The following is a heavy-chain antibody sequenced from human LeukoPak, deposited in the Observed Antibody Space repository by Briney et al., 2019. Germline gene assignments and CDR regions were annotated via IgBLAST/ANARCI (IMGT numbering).Heavy chain of an antibody. J-gene: IGHJ3*01. V-gene: IGHV3-9*01. CDR1: GFTFDDFA. CDR2: ISWNRGVI. Sequence: GRSLRLSSAASGFTFDDFAMHWVRQGPGKGLEWVAGISWNRGVIAYAVSVKGRFTISRDNTKNSLHLQMSSLKVEDTALYYCVRDTHLQWLVGSDAFDLWGQGTMVTVSS. D-gene: IGHD6-19*01. CDR3: VRDTHLQWLVGSDAFDL.